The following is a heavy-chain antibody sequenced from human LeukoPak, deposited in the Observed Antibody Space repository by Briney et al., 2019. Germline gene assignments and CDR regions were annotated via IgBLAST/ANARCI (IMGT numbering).Heavy chain of an antibody. CDR2: INEDGNKK. CDR3: ARGCTSTSCYDH. V-gene: IGHV3-7*01. Sequence: GGSLRLSRTASGFTFRRYWMSWVRQAPGKGLEWVANINEDGNKKYYVDSVRGRFTISRDNGRNSLYLQMSSLRAEDTAVYYCARGCTSTSCYDHWGQGTLVTVSS. J-gene: IGHJ4*02. CDR1: GFTFRRYW. D-gene: IGHD2-2*01.